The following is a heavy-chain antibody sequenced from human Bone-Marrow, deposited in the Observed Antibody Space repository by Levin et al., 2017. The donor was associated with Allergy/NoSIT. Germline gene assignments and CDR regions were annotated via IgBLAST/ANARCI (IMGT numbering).Heavy chain of an antibody. CDR1: GFSLTTSSGG. CDR3: ARQYASASYAY. Sequence: SGPTLVKPTQTLTLTSTFSGFSLTTSSGGVGWIRQPPGKALEWLADIYWDGDERYNSSLESRPTITKDTAKNQVVLTMTTMDPVDRATYYCARQYASASYAYWGQGILVTVSS. D-gene: IGHD2-2*01. V-gene: IGHV2-5*02. CDR2: IYWDGDE. J-gene: IGHJ4*02.